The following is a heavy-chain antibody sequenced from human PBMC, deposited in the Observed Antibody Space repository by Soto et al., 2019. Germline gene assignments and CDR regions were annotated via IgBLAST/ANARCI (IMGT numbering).Heavy chain of an antibody. D-gene: IGHD3-9*01. J-gene: IGHJ4*02. V-gene: IGHV1-69*12. CDR1: GGIFSNYA. Sequence: QVQLVQSGAEVKQPGSSVKVSCKASGGIFSNYAISWVRQAPGQGLEWMGGIIPIFGTANYAQKFQGRVTITADESTSTAYMELSSLRSADTAVYYCASAWGNDWLLGPLDYWGQGTLVTVSS. CDR2: IIPIFGTA. CDR3: ASAWGNDWLLGPLDY.